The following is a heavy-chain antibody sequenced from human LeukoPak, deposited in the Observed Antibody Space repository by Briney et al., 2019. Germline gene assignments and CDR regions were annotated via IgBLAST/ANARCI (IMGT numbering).Heavy chain of an antibody. D-gene: IGHD3-22*01. CDR2: IYYSGST. J-gene: IGHJ4*02. CDR3: ASRGYYDSSGYYYVEGHYFDY. V-gene: IGHV4-59*01. Sequence: SETLSLTCTVSGVSISSYYWSWIRQPPGKGLEWIGYIYYSGSTNYNPSLKSRVTISVDTSKNQFSLKLSSVTAADTAVYYCASRGYYDSSGYYYVEGHYFDYWGQGTLVTVSS. CDR1: GVSISSYY.